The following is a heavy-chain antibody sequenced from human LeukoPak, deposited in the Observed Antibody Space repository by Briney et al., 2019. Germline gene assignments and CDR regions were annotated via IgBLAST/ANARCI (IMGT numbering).Heavy chain of an antibody. Sequence: PSETLSLTCAVYGGSFSGYYWSWIRQPPGKGLEWIGEINHSGSTNYNPSLKSRVTISVDTSKNQFSLKLSSVTAADTAVYYCARGSGDSRGWGQGTLVTVSS. CDR2: INHSGST. J-gene: IGHJ4*02. CDR1: GGSFSGYY. V-gene: IGHV4-34*01. CDR3: ARGSGDSRG. D-gene: IGHD3-22*01.